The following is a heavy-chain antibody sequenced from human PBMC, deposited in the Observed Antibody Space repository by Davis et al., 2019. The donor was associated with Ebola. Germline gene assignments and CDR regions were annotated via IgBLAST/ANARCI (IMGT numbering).Heavy chain of an antibody. CDR2: IIPIFGTA. J-gene: IGHJ6*02. V-gene: IGHV1-69*13. Sequence: SVKVSCKASGGTFSSYAISWVRQAPGQGLEWMGGIIPIFGTANYAQKFQGRVTITADESTSTAYMELSSLKSEDTAVYYCARMVQGLIGLYYYYYMDVWGQGTTVTVSS. CDR3: ARMVQGLIGLYYYYYMDV. D-gene: IGHD3-10*01. CDR1: GGTFSSYA.